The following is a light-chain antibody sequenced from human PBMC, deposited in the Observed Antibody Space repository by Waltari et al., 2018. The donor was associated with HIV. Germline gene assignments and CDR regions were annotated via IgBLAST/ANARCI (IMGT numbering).Light chain of an antibody. CDR1: SSDVGGYDY. V-gene: IGLV2-14*01. J-gene: IGLJ3*02. CDR3: SSYTSRSTWV. Sequence: QSALTQPASVSGSPGKSITIPCTGTSSDVGGYDYVSWYQKQPGKVPKLIIYGVSRRPSGVSSRFSGSKSCNPASLTISGLQAEDGSDFYCSSYTSRSTWVFGGGTKVTV. CDR2: GVS.